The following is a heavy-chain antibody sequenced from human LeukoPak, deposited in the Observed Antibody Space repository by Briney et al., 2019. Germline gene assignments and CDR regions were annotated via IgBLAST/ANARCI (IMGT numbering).Heavy chain of an antibody. J-gene: IGHJ4*02. D-gene: IGHD6-25*01. CDR1: GFTSRSYG. CDR2: IWNDGSNK. Sequence: GGSLRLSCAASGFTSRSYGMHWVRQAPGKGLEWVAVIWNDGSNKYYADSVKGRFTISRDNSKNTLFLQMNSLRAEDTAVYYCARLSGASHRSFDYWGQGTLVTVSS. CDR3: ARLSGASHRSFDY. V-gene: IGHV3-33*01.